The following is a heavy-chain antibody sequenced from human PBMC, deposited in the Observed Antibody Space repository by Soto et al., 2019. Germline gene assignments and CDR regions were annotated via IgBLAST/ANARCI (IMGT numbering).Heavy chain of an antibody. CDR1: GYTFTSYY. Sequence: ASVKVSCKASGYTFTSYYMHWVRQAPGQGLEWMGRINAYNGNTNYAQKLQGRVTMTRDTSTSTAYMELRSLRSDDTAVYYCARVSRRGYSYGPLPSPYYYYYGMDVWGQGTTVTVSS. J-gene: IGHJ6*02. CDR3: ARVSRRGYSYGPLPSPYYYYYGMDV. CDR2: INAYNGNT. D-gene: IGHD5-18*01. V-gene: IGHV1-18*04.